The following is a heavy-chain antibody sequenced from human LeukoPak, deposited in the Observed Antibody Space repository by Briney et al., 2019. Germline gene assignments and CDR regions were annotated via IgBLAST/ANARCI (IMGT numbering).Heavy chain of an antibody. CDR2: IYSSGIT. CDR3: ARDGVYGNTRYFDS. Sequence: SETLSLTCTVSGASISNYYWSWIRQTAGKGLERIGRIYSSGITTYNPSLKSRVTMSVDTSKNQFSLKLSSVTAADTAVYYCARDGVYGNTRYFDSWGPGALITVSS. D-gene: IGHD4-11*01. V-gene: IGHV4-4*07. CDR1: GASISNYY. J-gene: IGHJ4*02.